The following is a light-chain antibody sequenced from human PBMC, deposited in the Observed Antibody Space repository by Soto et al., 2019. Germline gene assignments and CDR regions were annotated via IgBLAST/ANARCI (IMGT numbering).Light chain of an antibody. V-gene: IGKV3-11*01. Sequence: EIVLTQSPATLSLSPGERATLSCRASQSISRYLAWYQQKPGQAPRLLIYDASNRATGIPARFSGSGSGTDFTLTISSLQPEDVATYYCQHCDYLPIFGPGTTVDFK. CDR2: DAS. CDR3: QHCDYLPI. J-gene: IGKJ3*01. CDR1: QSISRY.